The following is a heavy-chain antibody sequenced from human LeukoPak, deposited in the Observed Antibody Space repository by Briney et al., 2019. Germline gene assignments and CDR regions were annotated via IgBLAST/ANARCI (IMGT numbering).Heavy chain of an antibody. CDR2: ISGTGGST. Sequence: PGGSLTLSCAASGFTFSSYVMSWVRQAPGKGLEWVSAISGTGGSTYYADSVKGRFTISRDISMTTLFLQMNSLRAEDTAVYYCARDWAARPEVWFDPWGQGTLVTVSS. CDR3: ARDWAARPEVWFDP. D-gene: IGHD6-6*01. J-gene: IGHJ5*02. CDR1: GFTFSSYV. V-gene: IGHV3-23*01.